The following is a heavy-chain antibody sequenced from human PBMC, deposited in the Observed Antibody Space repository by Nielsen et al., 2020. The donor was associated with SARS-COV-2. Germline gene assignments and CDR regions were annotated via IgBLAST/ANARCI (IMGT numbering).Heavy chain of an antibody. J-gene: IGHJ6*03. Sequence: SETLSLTCTVSGGSFSGYYWSWIRQSPGKGLEWIGEINHSGSTSYNPSLKSRLTISVDTSKKQLSLKLTSVTAADTALFYCARRNNLGDYYYMDVWGKGTTVTVSS. CDR2: INHSGST. V-gene: IGHV4-34*01. CDR1: GGSFSGYY. CDR3: ARRNNLGDYYYMDV. D-gene: IGHD1/OR15-1a*01.